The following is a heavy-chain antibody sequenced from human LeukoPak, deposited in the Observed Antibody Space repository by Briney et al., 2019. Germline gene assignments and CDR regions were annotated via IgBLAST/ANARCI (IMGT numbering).Heavy chain of an antibody. J-gene: IGHJ5*02. CDR3: ARVPYYDILTGYSGP. CDR2: ISAYNGNT. D-gene: IGHD3-9*01. V-gene: IGHV1-18*01. CDR1: GYTFTSYG. Sequence: ASVKVSCKASGYTFTSYGISWVRQAPGQGLEWMGWISAYNGNTNYAQKLQGRVTMTTDTSTSTAYMELRSLRPDDTAVYYCARVPYYDILTGYSGPWGQGTLVTVSS.